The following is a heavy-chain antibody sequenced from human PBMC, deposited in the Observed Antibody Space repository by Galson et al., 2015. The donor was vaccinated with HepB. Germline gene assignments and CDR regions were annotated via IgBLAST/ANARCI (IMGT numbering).Heavy chain of an antibody. CDR3: ARRYCSSTSCYLFDY. J-gene: IGHJ4*02. Sequence: QSGAEVKKPGESLKISCKGSGYSFTSYWIGWVRQMPGKGLEWMGIIYPGDSDTRYSPSFQGQVTISADKSISTAYLQWSSLKASDTAMYYCARRYCSSTSCYLFDYWGQGTLVTVSS. CDR2: IYPGDSDT. V-gene: IGHV5-51*03. CDR1: GYSFTSYW. D-gene: IGHD2-2*01.